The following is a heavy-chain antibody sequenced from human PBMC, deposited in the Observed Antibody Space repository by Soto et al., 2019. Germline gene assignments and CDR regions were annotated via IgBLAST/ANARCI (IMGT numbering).Heavy chain of an antibody. Sequence: SETRSLIGTVSGGSISSYYLRWIRQPPGEGLXGIXSIXXSXXXXXNXXLKSRVTISVDTSKNRFSLKLSSVTAAETAVYYCARALRGYPSPFDYWGQGTLVTVSS. CDR1: GGSISSYY. D-gene: IGHD5-12*01. CDR3: ARALRGYPSPFDY. CDR2: IXXSXXX. J-gene: IGHJ4*02. V-gene: IGHV4-59*01.